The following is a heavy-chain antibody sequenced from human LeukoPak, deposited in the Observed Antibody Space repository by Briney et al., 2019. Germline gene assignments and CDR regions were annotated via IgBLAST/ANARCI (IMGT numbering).Heavy chain of an antibody. D-gene: IGHD6-6*01. Sequence: ASAKVSCKASGYTFTSYYMHWVRQAPGQGLEWMGIINPSGGSTSYAQKFQGRVTMTRDTSTSTVYMELSSLRAEDTAVYYCARVVSSSSSKGLLGYWGQGTLVTVSS. V-gene: IGHV1-46*03. CDR1: GYTFTSYY. J-gene: IGHJ4*02. CDR3: ARVVSSSSSKGLLGY. CDR2: INPSGGST.